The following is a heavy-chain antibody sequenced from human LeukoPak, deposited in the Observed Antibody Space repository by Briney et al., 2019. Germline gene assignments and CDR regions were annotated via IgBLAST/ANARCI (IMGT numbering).Heavy chain of an antibody. CDR3: ARDPTIYGSGSYYFLDYYYYGMDV. D-gene: IGHD3-10*01. Sequence: ASVEVSCKASGYTFTSYAMHWVRQAPGQRLEWMGWINAGNGNTKYSQKFQGRVTITRDTSASTAYMELSSLRSEDTAVYYCARDPTIYGSGSYYFLDYYYYGMDVWGQGTTVTVSS. CDR1: GYTFTSYA. CDR2: INAGNGNT. V-gene: IGHV1-3*01. J-gene: IGHJ6*02.